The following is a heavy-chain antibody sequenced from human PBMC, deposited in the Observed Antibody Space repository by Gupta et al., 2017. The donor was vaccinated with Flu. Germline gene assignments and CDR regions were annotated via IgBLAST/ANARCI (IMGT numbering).Heavy chain of an antibody. CDR3: ARSTVAGTYRYYYGMDV. Sequence: QVQLVQSGAEVKKPGASVKVSCKASGYTFTGYYMHWVRQAPGQGLEWMGWINPNSGGTKYAKKCQGRVTMTRETSISTAYMELSRLRSDDTAVYYCARSTVAGTYRYYYGMDVWGQGTTVTVSS. CDR2: INPNSGGT. CDR1: GYTFTGYY. D-gene: IGHD6-19*01. V-gene: IGHV1-2*02. J-gene: IGHJ6*02.